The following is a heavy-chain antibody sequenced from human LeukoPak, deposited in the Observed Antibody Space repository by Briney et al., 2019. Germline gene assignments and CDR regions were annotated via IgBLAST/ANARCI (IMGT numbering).Heavy chain of an antibody. J-gene: IGHJ4*02. V-gene: IGHV4-39*01. CDR2: IYYSGST. D-gene: IGHD3-16*01. Sequence: SETLSLTCTVSGGSISSSSYYWGWIRQPPGKGLEWIGSIYYSGSTCYNPSLKSRVTISVDTSKNQFSLKLSSVTAADTAVYYCARLVLGRYFDYWGQGTLVTVSS. CDR3: ARLVLGRYFDY. CDR1: GGSISSSSYY.